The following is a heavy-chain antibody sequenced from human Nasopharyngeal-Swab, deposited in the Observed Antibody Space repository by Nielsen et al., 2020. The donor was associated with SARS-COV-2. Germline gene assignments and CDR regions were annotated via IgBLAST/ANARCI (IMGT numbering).Heavy chain of an antibody. D-gene: IGHD5-18*01. V-gene: IGHV3-30*04. J-gene: IGHJ6*02. CDR2: ISYDGSNK. Sequence: WIRQPPGKGLEWVAVISYDGSNKYYADSVKGRFTISRDNSENTLYLQMNSLRAEDTAVYYCARDKRDTAMVTGLFGYYYYGMDVWGQGTTVTVSS. CDR3: ARDKRDTAMVTGLFGYYYYGMDV.